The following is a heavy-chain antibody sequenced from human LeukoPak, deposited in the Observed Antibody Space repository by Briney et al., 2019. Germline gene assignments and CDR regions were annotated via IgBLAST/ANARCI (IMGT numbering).Heavy chain of an antibody. Sequence: ASVKVSCKASGYTFTSYDINWVRQATGQGLEWMGWMNPNSGNTGYAQKFQGRVTMTRNTSISTAYMELSSLRSEDTAVYYCAREIPSRYGSGSYPDYWGQGTLVTVSS. J-gene: IGHJ4*02. D-gene: IGHD3-10*01. V-gene: IGHV1-8*01. CDR1: GYTFTSYD. CDR3: AREIPSRYGSGSYPDY. CDR2: MNPNSGNT.